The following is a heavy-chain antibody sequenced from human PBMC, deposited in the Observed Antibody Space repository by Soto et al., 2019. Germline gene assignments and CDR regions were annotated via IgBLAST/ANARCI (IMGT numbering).Heavy chain of an antibody. V-gene: IGHV3-23*01. Sequence: EVQLLESGGGLVQRGGSLRLSCAASGFTFSNYGMSWVRQAPGKGLEWASAMSGSGDGIYYADSVKGRFTISRDNSKNTLYLEMNSLRAEDTAVYYCAEGHLGSGYVRQPFDYWGQGTLVTVSS. J-gene: IGHJ4*02. CDR3: AEGHLGSGYVRQPFDY. CDR1: GFTFSNYG. CDR2: MSGSGDGI. D-gene: IGHD5-12*01.